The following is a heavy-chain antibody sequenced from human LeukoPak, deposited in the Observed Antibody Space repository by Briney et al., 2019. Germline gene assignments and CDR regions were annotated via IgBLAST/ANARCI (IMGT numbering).Heavy chain of an antibody. CDR1: GFTFSSYE. J-gene: IGHJ6*03. D-gene: IGHD3-9*01. CDR3: AKDSILTGSSYYYYYYMDV. CDR2: IYSGGST. V-gene: IGHV3-53*01. Sequence: GGSLRLSCAASGFTFSSYEMNWVRQAPGKGLEWVSVIYSGGSTYYADSVKGRFTISRDNSKNTLYLQMNSLRAEDTAVYYCAKDSILTGSSYYYYYYMDVWGKGTTVTISS.